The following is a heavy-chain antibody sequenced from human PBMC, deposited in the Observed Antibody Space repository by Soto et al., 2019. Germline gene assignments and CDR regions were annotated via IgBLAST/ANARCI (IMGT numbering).Heavy chain of an antibody. CDR3: AKELVNSGWTYFDY. Sequence: EVQLLESGEGLVQPGGSLRLSCAASGFTFNTYAMSWVRQAPGKGLEWVSAISDSGGRTYYADSVKGRFTISRDNSKNTLYLHMNSLRAEDTAVYFCAKELVNSGWTYFDYWGQGTLVTVSS. J-gene: IGHJ4*02. CDR1: GFTFNTYA. V-gene: IGHV3-23*01. CDR2: ISDSGGRT. D-gene: IGHD6-19*01.